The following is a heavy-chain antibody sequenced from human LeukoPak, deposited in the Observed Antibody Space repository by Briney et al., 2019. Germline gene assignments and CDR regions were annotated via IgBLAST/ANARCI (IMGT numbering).Heavy chain of an antibody. CDR3: ARSKGGITMIRGVPYYIDV. J-gene: IGHJ6*03. CDR2: IYSGGGT. Sequence: PGGSLRLSCAVPGFAVSGNYMSWVRQAPGKGLEWVPIIYSGGGTYYADSVKGRFTISRDTSKNTRYLQMNSLRAEDTAVYYCARSKGGITMIRGVPYYIDVWGKGTTVTVSS. D-gene: IGHD3-10*01. CDR1: GFAVSGNY. V-gene: IGHV3-53*01.